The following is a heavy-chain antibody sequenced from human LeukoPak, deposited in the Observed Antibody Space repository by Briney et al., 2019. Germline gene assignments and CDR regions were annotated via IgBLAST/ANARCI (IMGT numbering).Heavy chain of an antibody. V-gene: IGHV3-21*01. D-gene: IGHD3-9*01. J-gene: IGHJ4*02. CDR1: GFTFSSYA. CDR2: ISSSSSYI. Sequence: GGSLRLSCAASGFTFSSYAMSWVRQAPGKGLEWVSSISSSSSYIYYADSVKGRFTISRDNAKNSLYLQMNSLRAEDTAVYYCARGSDILTGYLFRFDYWGQGTLVTVSS. CDR3: ARGSDILTGYLFRFDY.